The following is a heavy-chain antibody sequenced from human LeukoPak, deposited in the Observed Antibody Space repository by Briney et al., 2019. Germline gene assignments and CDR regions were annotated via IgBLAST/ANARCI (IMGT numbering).Heavy chain of an antibody. CDR3: ARAVGIAAPAEYFQH. J-gene: IGHJ1*01. D-gene: IGHD6-13*01. V-gene: IGHV4-61*02. CDR2: IYTSGST. Sequence: SETLSLTCTVSGGSISSSSYYWSWIRQPAGKGLEWIGRIYTSGSTNYNPSLKSRVTISVDTSKNQFSLKLSSVTAADTAVYYCARAVGIAAPAEYFQHWGQGTLVTVSS. CDR1: GGSISSSSYY.